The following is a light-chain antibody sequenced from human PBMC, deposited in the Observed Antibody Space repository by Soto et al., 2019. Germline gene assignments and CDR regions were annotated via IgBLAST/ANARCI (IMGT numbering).Light chain of an antibody. CDR2: GAS. CDR1: QSVSIDN. CDR3: QQYGSSQFT. V-gene: IGKV3-20*01. J-gene: IGKJ3*01. Sequence: EIVLTQSPGTLSLSPADRATLSCRASQSVSIDNLAWYQQKPGQAPRLLIYGASSRATGIPDRFSGSGSGTDFTLTISRLEPEDFAVYYCQQYGSSQFTFGPGTKVDIK.